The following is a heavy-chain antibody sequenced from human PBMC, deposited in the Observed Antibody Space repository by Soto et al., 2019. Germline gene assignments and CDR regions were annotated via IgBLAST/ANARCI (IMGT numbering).Heavy chain of an antibody. V-gene: IGHV4-31*03. Sequence: PSDTPSLTCTVSGCSINKGYYYWSWFLQNPGKGLEWIGHIYHSGRTYYNPSLKSRVSISIDTSKNQFSLHLSSVTAADTAVYYCASVYGSGYYHWFDPWGQGTLVTVSS. J-gene: IGHJ5*02. D-gene: IGHD3-22*01. CDR3: ASVYGSGYYHWFDP. CDR2: IYHSGRT. CDR1: GCSINKGYYY.